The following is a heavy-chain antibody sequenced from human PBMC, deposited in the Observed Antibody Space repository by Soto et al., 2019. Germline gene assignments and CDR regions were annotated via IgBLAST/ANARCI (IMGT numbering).Heavy chain of an antibody. CDR2: INHSGST. J-gene: IGHJ6*02. Sequence: SETLSLTCAVYGGSFSGYYWSWIRQPPGKGLEWIGEINHSGSTNYNPSLKSRVTISVDTSKNQFSLKLSSVTAADTAVYYCARHGQTSNYDILMVTTRPQVPYGMDVWGQGTTVTVSS. CDR3: ARHGQTSNYDILMVTTRPQVPYGMDV. CDR1: GGSFSGYY. D-gene: IGHD3-9*01. V-gene: IGHV4-34*01.